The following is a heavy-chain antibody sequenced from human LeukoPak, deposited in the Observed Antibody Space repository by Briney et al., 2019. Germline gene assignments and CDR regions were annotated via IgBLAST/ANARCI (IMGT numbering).Heavy chain of an antibody. V-gene: IGHV4-59*01. D-gene: IGHD3-22*01. J-gene: IGHJ4*02. CDR3: ARTSYYYDSSGYYAY. CDR1: GGSISSYY. Sequence: SETLSLTCTVSGGSISSYYWSWIRQPPGKGLEWIGYIYYSGGTTYNPSLKSRVTISVDTSKDQFSLKLSAVTAADTAVYYCARTSYYYDSSGYYAYWGQGTLVTVSS. CDR2: IYYSGGT.